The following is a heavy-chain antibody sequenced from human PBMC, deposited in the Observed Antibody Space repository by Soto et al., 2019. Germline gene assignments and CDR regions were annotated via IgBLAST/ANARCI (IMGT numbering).Heavy chain of an antibody. J-gene: IGHJ3*02. Sequence: SETLSLTCTVSGGSICTYYWSWIRQPPGKGLEWIGYIYFTGTTNYNPSLKSRVTISLDTSRYQFSLKLSSVTAADTAVYYCARHRGSSSSIDIWGQGTMVTVSS. CDR1: GGSICTYY. D-gene: IGHD6-6*01. V-gene: IGHV4-59*08. CDR3: ARHRGSSSSIDI. CDR2: IYFTGTT.